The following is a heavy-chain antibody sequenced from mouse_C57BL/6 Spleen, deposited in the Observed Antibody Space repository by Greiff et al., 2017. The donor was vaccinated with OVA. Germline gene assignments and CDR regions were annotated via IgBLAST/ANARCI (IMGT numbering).Heavy chain of an antibody. CDR3: ARDDGPYYYAMDY. Sequence: QVQLKESGPELVKPGASVKISCKASGYAFSSSWMNWVKQRPGKGLEWIGRIYPGDGDTNYNGKFKGKATLTADKSSSTAYMQLSSLTSEDSAVYFCARDDGPYYYAMDYWGQGTSVTVSS. V-gene: IGHV1-82*01. CDR2: IYPGDGDT. J-gene: IGHJ4*01. CDR1: GYAFSSSW. D-gene: IGHD2-3*01.